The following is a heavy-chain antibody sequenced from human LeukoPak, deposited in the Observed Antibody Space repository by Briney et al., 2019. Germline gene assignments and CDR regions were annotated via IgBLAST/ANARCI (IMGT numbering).Heavy chain of an antibody. CDR1: GGSFSGYY. CDR2: INHSGST. CDR3: ARHSHFAY. J-gene: IGHJ4*02. V-gene: IGHV4-34*01. Sequence: SETLSLTCAVYGGSFSGYYWSWLRQPPGKGLEWIGEINHSGSTTYNPSLKTRVTISVDTSKNQFSLNLSSVTAADTAVYYCARHSHFAYWGRGTLVTVSS.